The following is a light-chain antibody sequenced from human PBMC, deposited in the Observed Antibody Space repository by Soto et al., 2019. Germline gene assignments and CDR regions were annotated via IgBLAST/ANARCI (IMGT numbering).Light chain of an antibody. CDR2: DVS. Sequence: QSALTQPASVSGSPGQSITISCTGTSSDVGGYNYVSWYQQHPGKAPKLMIYDVSNRPSGVSNRFSGSKSGNTASLTISGLQAEDEADYYCCSYTDTPTCYVFGPGTKVTVL. CDR1: SSDVGGYNY. J-gene: IGLJ1*01. CDR3: CSYTDTPTCYV. V-gene: IGLV2-14*01.